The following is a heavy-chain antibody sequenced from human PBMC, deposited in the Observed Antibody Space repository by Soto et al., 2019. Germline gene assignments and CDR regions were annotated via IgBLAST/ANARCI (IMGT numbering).Heavy chain of an antibody. Sequence: QVQLQQWGAGLLKPSETLSLTCAVYGGSFSGYYWSWIRQPPGKGLAWIGEINHSGSTNYNPSLKRRVTISVDTSKNQFSRKLSSVTAADTAVYYCAREDYGDYLADYWGQGTLVTVSS. CDR3: AREDYGDYLADY. CDR1: GGSFSGYY. V-gene: IGHV4-34*01. CDR2: INHSGST. J-gene: IGHJ4*02. D-gene: IGHD4-17*01.